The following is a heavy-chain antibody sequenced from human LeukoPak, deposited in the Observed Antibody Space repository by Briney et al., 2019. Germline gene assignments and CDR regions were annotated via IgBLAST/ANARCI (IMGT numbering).Heavy chain of an antibody. V-gene: IGHV3-23*01. CDR3: AKADNVEMATSCDY. J-gene: IGHJ4*02. D-gene: IGHD5-24*01. CDR2: ISGSGGST. Sequence: GGSLRLSCAASGFTSSSYAMSWVRQAPGKGLEWVSAISGSGGSTYYADSVKGRFTISRDNSKNTLYLQMNSLRAEDTAVYYCAKADNVEMATSCDYWGRGTLVTVSS. CDR1: GFTSSSYA.